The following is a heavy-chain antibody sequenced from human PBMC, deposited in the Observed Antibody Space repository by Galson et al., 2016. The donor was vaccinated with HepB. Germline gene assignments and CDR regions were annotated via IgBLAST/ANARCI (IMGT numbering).Heavy chain of an antibody. CDR1: GGSFSDHF. Sequence: SETLSLTCAVYGGSFSDHFWSWIRQPPGKGLEWIGEVNHSGSTNYNPSLKSRVTISVDTSKKQFSLNLSSVTAADTAVFYCARGLQFLEWFRRGQPLFDYWGQGILVTVSS. D-gene: IGHD3-3*01. J-gene: IGHJ4*02. CDR2: VNHSGST. CDR3: ARGLQFLEWFRRGQPLFDY. V-gene: IGHV4-34*01.